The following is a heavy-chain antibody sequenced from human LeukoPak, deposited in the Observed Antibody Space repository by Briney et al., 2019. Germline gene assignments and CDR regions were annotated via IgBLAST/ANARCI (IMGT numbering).Heavy chain of an antibody. Sequence: ASVTVSCKASGYTFTSYGISWVRQAPGQGLEWMGWISAYNGNTNYAQKLQGRVTMTTDTSTSTAYMELRSLRSDDTAVYYCARDLSEITMIVGLGWFDPWGQGTLVTVSS. CDR3: ARDLSEITMIVGLGWFDP. CDR2: ISAYNGNT. CDR1: GYTFTSYG. D-gene: IGHD3-22*01. V-gene: IGHV1-18*01. J-gene: IGHJ5*02.